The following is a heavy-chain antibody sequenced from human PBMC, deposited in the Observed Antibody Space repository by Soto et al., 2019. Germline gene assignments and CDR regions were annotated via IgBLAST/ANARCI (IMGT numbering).Heavy chain of an antibody. CDR1: GGTFSSYA. CDR2: IIPIFGTA. CDR3: ARDRWARGYSYGPFDY. D-gene: IGHD5-18*01. Sequence: VASVKVSCKASGGTFSSYAIGWVRQAPGQGLEWMGGIIPIFGTANYAQKFQGRVTITADESTSTAYMELSSLRSEDTAVYYCARDRWARGYSYGPFDYWGQGTLVTVSS. V-gene: IGHV1-69*13. J-gene: IGHJ4*02.